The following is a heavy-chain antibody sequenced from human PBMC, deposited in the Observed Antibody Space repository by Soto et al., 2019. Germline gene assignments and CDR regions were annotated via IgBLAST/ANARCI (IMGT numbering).Heavy chain of an antibody. Sequence: PSETLSLTCAVYGGSFSGYYWSWIRQPPGKGLEWIGEINHSGSTNYNPSLKSRGTISVDTSKNQFPLKLSSVTAADTAVDYCVSARSSAQVDTRGQEAVLPISS. V-gene: IGHV4-34*01. CDR1: GGSFSGYY. J-gene: IGHJ4*02. D-gene: IGHD3-9*01. CDR2: INHSGST. CDR3: VSARSSAQVDT.